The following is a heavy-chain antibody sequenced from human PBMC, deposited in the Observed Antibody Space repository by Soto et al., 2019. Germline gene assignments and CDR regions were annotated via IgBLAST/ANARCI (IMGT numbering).Heavy chain of an antibody. D-gene: IGHD4-17*01. V-gene: IGHV4-59*08. CDR2: IYYSGST. CDR1: GGSISSYY. CDR3: ARYDYGDLDY. J-gene: IGHJ4*02. Sequence: SETLSLTCTVSGGSISSYYWSWIRQPPGKGLEWIGYIYYSGSTNYNPSLKSRVTISVDTSKNQFSLKLSSVTAADTAVYYCARYDYGDLDYWGQGTLVTVSS.